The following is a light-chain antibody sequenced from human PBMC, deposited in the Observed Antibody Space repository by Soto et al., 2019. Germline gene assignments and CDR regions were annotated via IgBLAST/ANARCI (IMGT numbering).Light chain of an antibody. Sequence: QSVLTQPPSVSGAPGQRVTISCTGSSSNIGAGYDVHWYQQLPGTAPKLLIYGNGNRPSGVPDRFSGSKSGTSVSLAITGLQAEDEADYYCQSYDSSLSGPVVFGGGTKLTVL. J-gene: IGLJ2*01. CDR1: SSNIGAGYD. CDR2: GNG. V-gene: IGLV1-40*01. CDR3: QSYDSSLSGPVV.